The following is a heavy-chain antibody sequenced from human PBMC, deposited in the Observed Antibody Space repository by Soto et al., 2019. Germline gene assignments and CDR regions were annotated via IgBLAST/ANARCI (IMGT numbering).Heavy chain of an antibody. CDR1: GFTFSSYG. CDR2: ISFDGSNK. J-gene: IGHJ4*02. Sequence: HPGGSLRLSCAASGFTFSSYGMHWVRQAPGKGLEWVAVISFDGSNKYYADSVKGRFSISRDNSKNTLYLQMNSLRAEDTAVYYCAKEYDILTGYLNYFDYWGQGTLVTVSS. V-gene: IGHV3-30*18. CDR3: AKEYDILTGYLNYFDY. D-gene: IGHD3-9*01.